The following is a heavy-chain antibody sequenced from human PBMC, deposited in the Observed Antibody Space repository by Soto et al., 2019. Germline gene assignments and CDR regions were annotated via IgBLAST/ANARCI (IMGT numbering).Heavy chain of an antibody. V-gene: IGHV4-39*01. D-gene: IGHD3-16*01. Sequence: LEILSLTDTVSGDSIRKLGCYWALDHETPWEGLEWNGSISSRGRTYHTLSLKSRVTMSVDTSKNQSSLNLSSLTSSDPAVYFCARRGSRSYMASPPSFDTRGQGALVTVSS. CDR2: ISSRGRT. CDR1: GDSIRKLGCY. J-gene: IGHJ4*02. CDR3: ARRGSRSYMASPPSFDT.